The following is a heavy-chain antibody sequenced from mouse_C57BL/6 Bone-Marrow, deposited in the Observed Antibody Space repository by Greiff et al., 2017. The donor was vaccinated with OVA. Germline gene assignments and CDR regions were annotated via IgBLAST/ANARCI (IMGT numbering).Heavy chain of an antibody. D-gene: IGHD1-1*01. J-gene: IGHJ3*01. CDR2: IYPRSGNT. CDR3: ARGRITKGFAY. Sequence: VKLMESGAELARPGASVKLSCKASGYTFTSYGISWVKQRTGQGLEWIGEIYPRSGNTYYNEKFKGKATLTADKSSSTAYMELRSLTSEDSAVYFCARGRITKGFAYWGQGTLVTVSA. V-gene: IGHV1-81*01. CDR1: GYTFTSYG.